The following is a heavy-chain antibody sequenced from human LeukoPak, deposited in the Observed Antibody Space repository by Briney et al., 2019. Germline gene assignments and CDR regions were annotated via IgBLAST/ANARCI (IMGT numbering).Heavy chain of an antibody. CDR1: GGSVNTDNYY. D-gene: IGHD2-8*02. J-gene: IGHJ3*02. V-gene: IGHV4-39*07. CDR3: AREGYWVTEAFDI. Sequence: SETLSLTCTVSGGSVNTDNYYWGWIRQPPGKGLEWIGNIYFSGSTYYNPSLKSRVTISVDTSKNQFSLKLSSVTAADTAVYYCAREGYWVTEAFDIWGQGTMVTVSS. CDR2: IYFSGST.